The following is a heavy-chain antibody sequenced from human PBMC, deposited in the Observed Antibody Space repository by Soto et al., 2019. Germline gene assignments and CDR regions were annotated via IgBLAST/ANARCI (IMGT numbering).Heavy chain of an antibody. J-gene: IGHJ6*02. D-gene: IGHD3-10*01. CDR2: IYPGDSDT. CDR3: ARLLNYYGSGSYYYYYYGMDV. CDR1: GYSFTSYW. Sequence: GESLKISCKGSGYSFTSYWIGWVRQMPGKGLEWMGIIYPGDSDTRYSPSFQGQVTISADKSISTAYLQWSSLKASDTAMYYCARLLNYYGSGSYYYYYYGMDVWGQGTTVTV. V-gene: IGHV5-51*01.